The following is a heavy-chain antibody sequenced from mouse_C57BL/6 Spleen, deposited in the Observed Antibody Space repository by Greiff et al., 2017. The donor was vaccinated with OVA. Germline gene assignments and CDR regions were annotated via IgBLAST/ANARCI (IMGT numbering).Heavy chain of an antibody. Sequence: VQLLQSGPDLVKPGASVKLSCTASGFSFTGYYMTWVRQSPEKSLEWIGEINPSTGGTTYNQKFKAKATLTVDKSSSTAYLQLKSLASEDSAVYYCAREGITSVVAPFAYWGQGTLVTVSA. CDR2: INPSTGGT. D-gene: IGHD1-1*01. V-gene: IGHV1-42*01. CDR3: AREGITSVVAPFAY. CDR1: GFSFTGYY. J-gene: IGHJ3*01.